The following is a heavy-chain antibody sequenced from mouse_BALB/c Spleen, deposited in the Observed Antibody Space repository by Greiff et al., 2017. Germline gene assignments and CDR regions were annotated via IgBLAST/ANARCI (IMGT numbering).Heavy chain of an antibody. CDR3: ARNDGNCGGFAY. CDR2: IWSGGST. J-gene: IGHJ3*01. V-gene: IGHV2-2*02. D-gene: IGHD2-1*01. CDR1: GFSLTSYG. Sequence: VQLQQSGPGLVQPSQSLSITCTASGFSLTSYGVHWVRQSPGKGLEWLGVIWSGGSTDYNAAFISRLSISKDNSKCQVFFKMNSLQANDTAIYYCARNDGNCGGFAYWGQGTLVTVSA.